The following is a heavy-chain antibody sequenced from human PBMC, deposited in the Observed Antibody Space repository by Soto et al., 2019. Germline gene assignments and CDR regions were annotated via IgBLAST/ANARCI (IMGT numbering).Heavy chain of an antibody. CDR2: ISGSGGST. V-gene: IGHV3-23*01. J-gene: IGHJ4*02. CDR3: AKDTDTAMVFDY. Sequence: PGGSLRLSCAASGFTFSSYAMHWVRQAPGKGLEWVSAISGSGGSTYYADSVKGRFTISRDNSKNTLYLQMNSLRAEVTAVYYCAKDTDTAMVFDYWGQGTLVTVSS. CDR1: GFTFSSYA. D-gene: IGHD5-18*01.